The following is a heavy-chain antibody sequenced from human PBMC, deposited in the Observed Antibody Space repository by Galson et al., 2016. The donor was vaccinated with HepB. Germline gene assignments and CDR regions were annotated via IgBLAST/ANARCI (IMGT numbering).Heavy chain of an antibody. CDR2: IYAGGST. CDR1: GFTVSTNF. Sequence: SLRLSCAASGFTVSTNFMTWVRQAPGKGLEWVSVIYAGGSTYYAHSVKGRFTISRDNSMNTLYLQMNSLRVEDTAVYYCARVNELYGYNSFPAGFDPWGQGTLVTVSS. V-gene: IGHV3-53*01. CDR3: ARVNELYGYNSFPAGFDP. J-gene: IGHJ5*02. D-gene: IGHD5-24*01.